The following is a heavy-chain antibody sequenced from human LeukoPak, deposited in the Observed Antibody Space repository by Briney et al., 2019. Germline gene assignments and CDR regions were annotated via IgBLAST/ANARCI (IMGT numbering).Heavy chain of an antibody. D-gene: IGHD1-20*01. CDR3: ARHRNTDTWNYYYMDV. J-gene: IGHJ6*03. V-gene: IGHV4-39*01. Sequence: SETLSLTCTVSGGSISNSNYYWGWIRQPPGKGLEWIGSIYYSGSTYYNPSLKSRVTISVDTSKNQFSLKLSSVTAADTAVFYCARHRNTDTWNYYYMDVWGKGTTVTVSS. CDR2: IYYSGST. CDR1: GGSISNSNYY.